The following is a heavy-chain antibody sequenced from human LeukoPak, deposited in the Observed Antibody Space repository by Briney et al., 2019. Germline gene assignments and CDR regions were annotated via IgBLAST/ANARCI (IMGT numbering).Heavy chain of an antibody. CDR2: VFHSATT. CDR3: ARRMATVTDAFDI. CDR1: GDSLTSHF. J-gene: IGHJ3*02. Sequence: PSETLSLTCNVSGDSLTSHFWSWIRQTPGKGLEWIGYVFHSATTNYSPSLKSRVTISLDTSKKQFYLRLASVTAADTAVYYCARRMATVTDAFDIWGRGTMVSVSS. D-gene: IGHD5-24*01. V-gene: IGHV4-59*08.